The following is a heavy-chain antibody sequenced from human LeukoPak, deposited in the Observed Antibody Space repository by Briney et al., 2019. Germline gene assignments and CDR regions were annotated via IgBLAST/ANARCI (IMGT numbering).Heavy chain of an antibody. CDR2: ISSSSSYI. D-gene: IGHD6-19*01. CDR3: AREDGAAVAGSWYFDL. CDR1: GFTFSSYD. J-gene: IGHJ2*01. Sequence: NPGGSLRLSCGASGFTFSSYDMIWVRQAPGMGLEWVSSISSSSSYIYYADSVKGRFTISRDNAKNSLYLQMNSLRAEDTAVYYCAREDGAAVAGSWYFDLWGRGTLVTVSS. V-gene: IGHV3-21*01.